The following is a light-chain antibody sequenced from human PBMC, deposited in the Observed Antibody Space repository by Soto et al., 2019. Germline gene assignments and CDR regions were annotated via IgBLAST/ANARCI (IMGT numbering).Light chain of an antibody. CDR2: DAS. Sequence: EIVLTQSPATLSLSPGERATLSCRASQSIRNYLAWYQQKPGXXPRLLIYDASNRATGIPPRFSGSGSXXDFILTIGSLEPEDSGVYYCQQYGSSGTFGQGNKVDIK. CDR1: QSIRNY. J-gene: IGKJ1*01. CDR3: QQYGSSGT. V-gene: IGKV3-11*01.